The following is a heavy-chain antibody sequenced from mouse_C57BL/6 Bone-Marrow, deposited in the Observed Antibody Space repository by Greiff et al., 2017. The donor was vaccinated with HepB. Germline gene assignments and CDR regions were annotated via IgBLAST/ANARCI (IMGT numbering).Heavy chain of an antibody. CDR1: GFTFSSYA. CDR2: ISDGGSYT. D-gene: IGHD1-1*01. V-gene: IGHV5-4*01. J-gene: IGHJ1*03. Sequence: EVMLVESGGGLVKPGGSLKLSCAASGFTFSSYAMSWVRQTPEKRLEWVATISDGGSYTYYPDNVKGRFTISRDNAKNNLYLQMSHLKSEDTAMYYCAREPSYYYGSSYYWYFDVWGTGTTVTVSS. CDR3: AREPSYYYGSSYYWYFDV.